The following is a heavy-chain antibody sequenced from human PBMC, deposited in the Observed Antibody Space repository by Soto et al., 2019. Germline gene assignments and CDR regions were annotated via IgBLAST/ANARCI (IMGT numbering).Heavy chain of an antibody. CDR3: ARYKSNYYYGMDV. CDR2: IYYSGIT. V-gene: IGHV4-59*01. Sequence: SETLSLTCTVSDGSIRSSYWTWIRQPPGKGLEWIGYIYYSGITNYNPSLKSRVTISVDTSKNQFSLKLSSVTAADTAVYYCARYKSNYYYGMDVWGQGTTVTVSS. J-gene: IGHJ6*02. CDR1: DGSIRSSY. D-gene: IGHD1-20*01.